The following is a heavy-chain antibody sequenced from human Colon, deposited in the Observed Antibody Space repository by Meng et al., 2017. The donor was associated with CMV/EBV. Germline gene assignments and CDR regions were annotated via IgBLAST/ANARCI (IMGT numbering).Heavy chain of an antibody. CDR2: IRYDGSTQ. CDR3: GNRGGIV. V-gene: IGHV3-30*02. CDR1: EFAFSTYG. J-gene: IGHJ4*02. D-gene: IGHD3-10*01. Sequence: GESLKISCAASEFAFSTYGMHWVRQAPGKGLEWVALIRYDGSTQYYEDSVKGRFTISRDNSKNTLYLQMNSLRAEDTAVYYCGNRGGIVWGQGTLVTVSS.